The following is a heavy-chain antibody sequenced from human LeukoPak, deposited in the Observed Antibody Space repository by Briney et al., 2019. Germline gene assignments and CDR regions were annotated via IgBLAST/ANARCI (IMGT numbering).Heavy chain of an antibody. Sequence: ASVKVSCKASGYTFTGYYMHWVRQAPGQGLEWMGWINPNSGGTNYAQKFQGRVTMTRDTSISTAYMELSRLRSDDTAEYYCARVKNGGTTLGMDVWGKGTTVTVSS. D-gene: IGHD1-1*01. CDR1: GYTFTGYY. CDR3: ARVKNGGTTLGMDV. CDR2: INPNSGGT. V-gene: IGHV1-2*02. J-gene: IGHJ6*04.